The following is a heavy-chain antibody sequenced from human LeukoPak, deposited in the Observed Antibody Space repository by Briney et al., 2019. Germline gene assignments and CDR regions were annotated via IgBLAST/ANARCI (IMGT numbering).Heavy chain of an antibody. CDR3: ARDRGYSYGGFDP. Sequence: GGSLRLSCAASGFPFSSYAMHWVRQAPGKGLEWVAVISYDGSNKYYADSVKGRFTISRDNSKNTLYLQMNSLRAEDTAVYYCARDRGYSYGGFDPWGQGTPVTVSS. V-gene: IGHV3-30*19. J-gene: IGHJ5*02. CDR1: GFPFSSYA. CDR2: ISYDGSNK. D-gene: IGHD5-18*01.